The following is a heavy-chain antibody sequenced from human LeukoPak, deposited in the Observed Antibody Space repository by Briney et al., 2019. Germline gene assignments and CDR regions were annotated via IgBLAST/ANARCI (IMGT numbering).Heavy chain of an antibody. Sequence: PSETLSLTCTVSGGSISSYYWSWIRQPAGKGLEWIGRIYTSGSTNYNPSLKSRVTISVDASKNQFSLRLSSVTAADTAVYYCARGLFTSSWYGVGYWGQGTLVTVSS. CDR1: GGSISSYY. D-gene: IGHD6-13*01. V-gene: IGHV4-4*07. J-gene: IGHJ4*02. CDR3: ARGLFTSSWYGVGY. CDR2: IYTSGST.